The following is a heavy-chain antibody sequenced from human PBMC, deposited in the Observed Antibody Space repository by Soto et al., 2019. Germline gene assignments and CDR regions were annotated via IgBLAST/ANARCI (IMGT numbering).Heavy chain of an antibody. D-gene: IGHD3-10*01. Sequence: EVQLVESGGDLVQPGGSLRLSCAASGFSFSNYEMNWVRQAPGKGLEWVSYIDATGTIIHYADSVKGRFTISRDNAKNSLYLQMNSLRAEDTAVYYCARETLEGWFSPLDYWGQGTLVTVSS. V-gene: IGHV3-48*03. CDR3: ARETLEGWFSPLDY. CDR2: IDATGTII. J-gene: IGHJ4*02. CDR1: GFSFSNYE.